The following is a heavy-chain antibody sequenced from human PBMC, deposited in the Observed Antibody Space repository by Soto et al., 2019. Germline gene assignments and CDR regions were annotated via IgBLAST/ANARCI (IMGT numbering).Heavy chain of an antibody. D-gene: IGHD1-26*01. Sequence: XSVKVSCKASVYTFTSYDINWVRQATGQGLEWMGWMNPNSGNTGYAQKFQGRVTMTRNTSISTAYMELSSLRSEDTAVYYCARVGAKFRRTFDYWGQGTLVTVSS. J-gene: IGHJ4*02. V-gene: IGHV1-8*01. CDR2: MNPNSGNT. CDR1: VYTFTSYD. CDR3: ARVGAKFRRTFDY.